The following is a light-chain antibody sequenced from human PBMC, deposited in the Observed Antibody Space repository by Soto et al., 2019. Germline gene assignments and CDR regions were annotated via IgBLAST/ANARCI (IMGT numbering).Light chain of an antibody. CDR1: QSLLHSNGYKY. CDR2: LGS. CDR3: LQALQTPYT. J-gene: IGKJ2*01. Sequence: DIVMTQSPLSLSVTPGEPASISCRSSQSLLHSNGYKYLDWYLQKPGQSPQLLIYLGSYGASGVPDRFSGSGSGTDFTLKISRVEAEDVGIYYCLQALQTPYTFGQGTKLEIK. V-gene: IGKV2-28*01.